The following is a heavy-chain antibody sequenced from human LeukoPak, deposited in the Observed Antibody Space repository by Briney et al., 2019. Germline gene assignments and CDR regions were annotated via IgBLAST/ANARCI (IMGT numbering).Heavy chain of an antibody. J-gene: IGHJ3*02. V-gene: IGHV4-61*08. CDR3: ARGGYSRRNDIWAFDI. CDR2: IYYSGST. Sequence: SETLSLTCTVSGGSISSGGYYWSWIRQPPGKGLEWIGYIYYSGSTNYNPSLKSRVTISVDTSKNQFSLKLSSVTAADTAVYYCARGGYSRRNDIWAFDIWGQGTMVTVSS. CDR1: GGSISSGGYY. D-gene: IGHD4-11*01.